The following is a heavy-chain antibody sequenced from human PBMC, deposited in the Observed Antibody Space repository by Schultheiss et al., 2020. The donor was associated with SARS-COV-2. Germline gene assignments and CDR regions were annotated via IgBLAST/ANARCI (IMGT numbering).Heavy chain of an antibody. J-gene: IGHJ6*02. D-gene: IGHD3-10*01. CDR2: IATSNGDT. Sequence: ASVKVSCKTSGYSFTTYGISWVRQAPGQGLEWMGWIATSNGDTNYAQKLQGRVTMTTDTSTSTAYMELRSLRSDDTAVYYCARDRGENSYGMDVWGQGTTVTVSS. CDR1: GYSFTTYG. CDR3: ARDRGENSYGMDV. V-gene: IGHV1-18*01.